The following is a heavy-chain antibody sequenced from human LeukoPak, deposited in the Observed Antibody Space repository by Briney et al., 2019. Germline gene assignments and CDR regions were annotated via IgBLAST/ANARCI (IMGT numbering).Heavy chain of an antibody. CDR1: GGSFSGYY. Sequence: SETLSLTCAVYGGSFSGYYWSWIRQPPGKGLEWIGEINHSGSTNCNPSLKSRVTISVDTSKNQFSLKLSSVTAADTAVYYCARFHFTIFGVVYFDYWGQGTLVTVSS. J-gene: IGHJ4*02. CDR2: INHSGST. CDR3: ARFHFTIFGVVYFDY. V-gene: IGHV4-34*01. D-gene: IGHD3-3*01.